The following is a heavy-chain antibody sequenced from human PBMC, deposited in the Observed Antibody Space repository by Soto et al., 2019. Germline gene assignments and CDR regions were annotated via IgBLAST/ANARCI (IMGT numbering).Heavy chain of an antibody. CDR3: ARVLRGWFDP. J-gene: IGHJ5*02. CDR1: GGSITSANW. V-gene: IGHV4-4*02. Sequence: SETLSLTCAVSGGSITSANWWTWVRQPPGGGLEWIGEISHSGITNYKASLKSRVTMSVDKTKNDVSLKLTSVTAADTAVYYCARVLRGWFDPWGQGTPVTSPQ. CDR2: ISHSGIT.